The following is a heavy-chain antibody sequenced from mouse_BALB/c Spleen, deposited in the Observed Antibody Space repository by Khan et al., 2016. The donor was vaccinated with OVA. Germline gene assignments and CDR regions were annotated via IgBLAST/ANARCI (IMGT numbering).Heavy chain of an antibody. CDR3: ARRTTGYTMDS. Sequence: QVQLQQSGAELARPGASVRMSCKASGYTFTSNTMHWIKQRPGQGLEWIGYINPRSGYXNYNQNFKDKATLTADKSSSTAYMQLSSLTSEDSAVYYCARRTTGYTMDSWGQGTSVTVSS. J-gene: IGHJ4*01. V-gene: IGHV1-4*01. D-gene: IGHD2-14*01. CDR1: GYTFTSNT. CDR2: INPRSGYX.